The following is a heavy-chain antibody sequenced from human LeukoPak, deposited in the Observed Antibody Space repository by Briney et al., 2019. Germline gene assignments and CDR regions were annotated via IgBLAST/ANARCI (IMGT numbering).Heavy chain of an antibody. D-gene: IGHD3-10*01. CDR3: AKVAKYYYGSETYYFFEH. CDR2: IKQEGTEK. CDR1: GFSFATYW. J-gene: IGHJ4*02. Sequence: GESLRLSCAASGFSFATYWMSWVRQAPGKGLEWVANIKQEGTEKYYVDSVKGRFTISRDNAKNSLYLQMNSLRVEDTAVYYCAKVAKYYYGSETYYFFEHWGQGTPVTASS. V-gene: IGHV3-7*01.